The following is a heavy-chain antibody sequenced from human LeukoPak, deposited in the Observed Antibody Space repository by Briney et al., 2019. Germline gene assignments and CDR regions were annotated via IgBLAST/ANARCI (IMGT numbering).Heavy chain of an antibody. CDR1: GYTFTSYD. CDR2: MNPNSGNT. D-gene: IGHD6-13*01. J-gene: IGHJ3*02. V-gene: IGHV1-8*01. Sequence: ASVKVSCKASGYTFTSYDINWVRQATGQGLEWMGWMNPNSGNTGYAQKLQGRVTMTRNTSISTAYMELSSLRSEDTAVYYCAISGYSSNDAFDIWGQGTMVTVSS. CDR3: AISGYSSNDAFDI.